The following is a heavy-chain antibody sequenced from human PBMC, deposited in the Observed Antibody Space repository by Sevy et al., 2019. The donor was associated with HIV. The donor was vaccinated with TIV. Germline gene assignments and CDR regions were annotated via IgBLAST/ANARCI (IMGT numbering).Heavy chain of an antibody. CDR2: FDPEDGDPEDGKT. D-gene: IGHD3-22*01. CDR1: GYTLTQFS. CDR3: ATTKDSHDSSGYPFDY. V-gene: IGHV1-24*01. J-gene: IGHJ4*02. Sequence: ATVKVSCKVSGYTLTQFSMHWVRQAPGKGLEWMTTFDPEDGDPEDGKTIYAQKFLGRVTMTEDTSTDTAYMELSSLRSDDTTVYYCATTKDSHDSSGYPFDYWGQGTLVTVSS.